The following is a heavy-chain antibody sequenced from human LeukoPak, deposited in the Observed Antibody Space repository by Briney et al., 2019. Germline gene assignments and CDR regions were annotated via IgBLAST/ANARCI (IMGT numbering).Heavy chain of an antibody. D-gene: IGHD2-2*01. CDR3: ARVPKDIVVVPAAIGNWFDP. V-gene: IGHV1-2*02. J-gene: IGHJ5*02. CDR2: INPNSGGT. CDR1: GYTFTGYY. Sequence: ASVKVSCEASGYTFTGYYMHWVRQAPGQGLEWMGWINPNSGGTNYAQKFQGRVTMTRDTSISTAYMELSRLRSDDTAVYYCARVPKDIVVVPAAIGNWFDPWGQGTLVTVSS.